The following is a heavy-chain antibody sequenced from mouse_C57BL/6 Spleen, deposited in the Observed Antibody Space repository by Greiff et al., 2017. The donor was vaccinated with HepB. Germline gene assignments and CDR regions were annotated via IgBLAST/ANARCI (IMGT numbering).Heavy chain of an antibody. V-gene: IGHV1-81*01. CDR2: IYPRSGNT. Sequence: QVQLQQSGAELARPGASVKLSCKASGYTFTSYGISWVKQRTGQGLEWIGEIYPRSGNTYYNETFKGKATLTPDKSSSTSYMELSRLTSEDSAVYSCARFFIYYDNQPGYFDYWGQGTTLTVSS. CDR1: GYTFTSYG. D-gene: IGHD2-1*01. J-gene: IGHJ2*01. CDR3: ARFFIYYDNQPGYFDY.